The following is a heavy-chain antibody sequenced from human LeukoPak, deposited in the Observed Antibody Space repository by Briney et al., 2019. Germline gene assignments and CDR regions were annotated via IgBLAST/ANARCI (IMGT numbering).Heavy chain of an antibody. CDR2: IDPNTGDS. CDR1: GYSFTSHY. Sequence: ASVKVSCKASGYSFTSHYMHWVRQAPGQGLEWMGWIDPNTGDSNYVQKFQGRVTMTRDTSISTAYMELSRLRSDDTAFYYCARINYWGQGTLVTVSA. J-gene: IGHJ4*02. CDR3: ARINY. V-gene: IGHV1-2*02.